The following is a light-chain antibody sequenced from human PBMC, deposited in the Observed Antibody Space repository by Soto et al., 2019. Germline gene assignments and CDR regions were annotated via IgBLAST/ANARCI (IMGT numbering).Light chain of an antibody. Sequence: QSVLTQPPSASGTPGQRVTISCSRSSSNIRSNTVNWYQQLPGTAPKLLIYSNNQRPSGVPDRFSGSKSGTSASLAISGLQSEDEADYYCAAWDDSLYGYVFGTGTKVTVL. CDR2: SNN. J-gene: IGLJ1*01. CDR1: SSNIRSNT. V-gene: IGLV1-44*01. CDR3: AAWDDSLYGYV.